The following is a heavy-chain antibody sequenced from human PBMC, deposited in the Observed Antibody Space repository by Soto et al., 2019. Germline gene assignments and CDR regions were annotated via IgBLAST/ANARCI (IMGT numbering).Heavy chain of an antibody. J-gene: IGHJ6*02. V-gene: IGHV1-69*13. D-gene: IGHD3-10*02. CDR2: IIPIFGTA. CDR3: ARHLVRGVIPADYYYGMDV. Sequence: SVKVSCKASGGTFSSYAISWVRQAPGQGLEWMGGIIPIFGTANYAQKFQGRVTITADESTSTAYMELSRLRSEDTAVYYCARHLVRGVIPADYYYGMDVWGQGTTVTVSS. CDR1: GGTFSSYA.